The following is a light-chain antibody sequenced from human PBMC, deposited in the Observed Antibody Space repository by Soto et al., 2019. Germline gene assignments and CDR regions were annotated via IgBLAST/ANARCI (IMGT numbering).Light chain of an antibody. CDR3: TQALQPPPST. V-gene: IGKV2-28*01. CDR1: QSLLHRNGYNY. CDR2: LGS. Sequence: DIVLTQSPLSLPVTPGEPASISCRSSQSLLHRNGYNYLDWYLQKPGQSPQLLIYLGSNRASGVPDRLSGSGSGTDFTLKISRVEAEDVGVYYRTQALQPPPSTFGQGTKVAIK. J-gene: IGKJ1*01.